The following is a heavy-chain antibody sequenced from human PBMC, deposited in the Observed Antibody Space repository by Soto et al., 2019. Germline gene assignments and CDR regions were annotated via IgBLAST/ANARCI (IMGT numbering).Heavy chain of an antibody. CDR1: GGSISSSNW. D-gene: IGHD4-17*01. CDR3: ARGTRAPTTTPYGMDV. Sequence: SETLSLTCAVSGGSISSSNWWSWVRQPPGKGLEWIGEIYHSGSTNYNPSLKSRVTISVDKSKNQFSLKLSSVTAADTAVYYCARGTRAPTTTPYGMDVWGQRTKVTVSS. V-gene: IGHV4-4*02. J-gene: IGHJ6*02. CDR2: IYHSGST.